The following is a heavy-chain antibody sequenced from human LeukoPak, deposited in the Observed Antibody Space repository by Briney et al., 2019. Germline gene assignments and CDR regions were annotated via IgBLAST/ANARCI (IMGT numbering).Heavy chain of an antibody. Sequence: GGSLRLSCAASGFTFSSYWMSWVRQAPGKGLEWVANIKQDGSEKYYVDSVKGRFTISRDNAKNSLYLQMNRLRAEETAVYYCARDPYYDFWSGYYTGSWLDPWGQGTLVTVSS. CDR3: ARDPYYDFWSGYYTGSWLDP. D-gene: IGHD3-3*01. V-gene: IGHV3-7*01. CDR1: GFTFSSYW. CDR2: IKQDGSEK. J-gene: IGHJ5*02.